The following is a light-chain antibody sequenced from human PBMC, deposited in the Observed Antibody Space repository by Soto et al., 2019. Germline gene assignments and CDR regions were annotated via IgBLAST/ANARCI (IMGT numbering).Light chain of an antibody. Sequence: DVQMTQSPSSLSASVGDRVTITCRASQSVSIYLNWYQQKPGKAPNLLISAASSLQNGVPSRFRGSGSGTDFTLTISGLQPEDVATYYCQQSYSTPPGTFGQGTKVEIK. CDR2: AAS. J-gene: IGKJ1*01. CDR3: QQSYSTPPGT. V-gene: IGKV1-39*01. CDR1: QSVSIY.